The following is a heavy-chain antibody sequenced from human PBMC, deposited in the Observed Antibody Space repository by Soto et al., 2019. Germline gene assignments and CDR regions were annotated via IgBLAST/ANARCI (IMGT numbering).Heavy chain of an antibody. CDR3: ARDRPGSSGYSTLGY. D-gene: IGHD3-22*01. Sequence: EVQVVESGGGLVQPGGSLRLSCAASGFTFSSYEMSWVRQAPGTGLEWVSYISSSGSTIYYADSVKGRFTISRDNAKNSLYLQMNSLRVEDTAVYYCARDRPGSSGYSTLGYWGQGTLVTVSS. V-gene: IGHV3-48*03. CDR1: GFTFSSYE. CDR2: ISSSGSTI. J-gene: IGHJ4*02.